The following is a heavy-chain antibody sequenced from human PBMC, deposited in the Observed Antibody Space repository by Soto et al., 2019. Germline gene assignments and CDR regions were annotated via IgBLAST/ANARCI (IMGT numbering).Heavy chain of an antibody. V-gene: IGHV1-46*01. D-gene: IGHD6-13*01. Sequence: QVQLVQSGAEVKKPGASVKVSCKASGYTLTKYYMHWVRQAPGQGLEWMGIINPSGGTTTYAQNFQGRVTMTRDTSTSTVYMAVSSLISEDTAVYYCARGAAAGVRTFDYWGKGTLVTVSS. CDR2: INPSGGTT. CDR1: GYTLTKYY. J-gene: IGHJ4*02. CDR3: ARGAAAGVRTFDY.